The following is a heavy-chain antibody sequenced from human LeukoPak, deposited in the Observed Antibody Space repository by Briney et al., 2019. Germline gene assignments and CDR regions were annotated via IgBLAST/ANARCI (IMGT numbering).Heavy chain of an antibody. CDR1: GYTFNTYG. Sequence: GASVKVSCKTSGYTFNTYGIAWVRQAPGQGLECMGWISAYNGNTNYAQNLQDRVTMTTDTSTTTAYMELRSLRSDDTAVYYCAREGSLYDSGNYYLSWFDPWGQGTLVTVSS. CDR3: AREGSLYDSGNYYLSWFDP. J-gene: IGHJ5*02. V-gene: IGHV1-18*01. D-gene: IGHD3-22*01. CDR2: ISAYNGNT.